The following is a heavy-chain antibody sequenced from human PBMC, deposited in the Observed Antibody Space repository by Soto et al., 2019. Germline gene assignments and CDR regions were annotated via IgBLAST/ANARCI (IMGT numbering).Heavy chain of an antibody. CDR3: ARTLDTITYYFDY. Sequence: PGGSLRLSCAASQFSFRSYAMHWIRQSPGKGLEWVAVISFYRNSLHYADSVRDRFTISRDNSKNTLYLPMNNLSPEDPAVYYCARTLDTITYYFDYWGQGTGVT. D-gene: IGHD3-9*01. CDR2: ISFYRNSL. J-gene: IGHJ4*02. CDR1: QFSFRSYA. V-gene: IGHV3-30-3*01.